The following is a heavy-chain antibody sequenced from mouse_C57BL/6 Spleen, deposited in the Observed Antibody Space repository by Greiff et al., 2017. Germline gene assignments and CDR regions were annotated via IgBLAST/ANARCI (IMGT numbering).Heavy chain of an antibody. J-gene: IGHJ2*01. D-gene: IGHD3-2*02. CDR1: GYTFTDYE. CDR3: TQTAQATGDY. Sequence: QVQLQQSGAELVRPGASVTLSCKASGYTFTDYEMHWVKQTPVHGLEWIGAIDPETGGTAYNQKFKGKAILTADKSSSTAYMELRSLTSEDSAVYYCTQTAQATGDYWGQGTTLTVSS. CDR2: IDPETGGT. V-gene: IGHV1-15*01.